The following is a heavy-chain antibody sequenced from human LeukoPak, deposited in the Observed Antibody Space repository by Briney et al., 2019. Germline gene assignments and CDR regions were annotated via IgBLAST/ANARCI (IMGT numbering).Heavy chain of an antibody. J-gene: IGHJ5*02. Sequence: PSETLSLTCTVSGGSISSYYWSWIRQPAGKGLEWLGRIYTSGSTNYNPSLKSRVTMSVDTSKNQFSLKLSSVTAADTAVYYCARVGYSYGLAGLYNWFDPWGQGTLVTVSS. CDR2: IYTSGST. CDR3: ARVGYSYGLAGLYNWFDP. V-gene: IGHV4-4*07. CDR1: GGSISSYY. D-gene: IGHD5-18*01.